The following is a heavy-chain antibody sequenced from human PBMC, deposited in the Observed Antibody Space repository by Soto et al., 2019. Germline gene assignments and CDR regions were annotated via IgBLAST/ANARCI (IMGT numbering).Heavy chain of an antibody. Sequence: SQTLSLTCDISGYSVSSSSAAWNWIRQSPSRGLEWLGRTYYRSKWIHEYTVSMESRITINPDTSKNQFSLHIYSVTPEDTAVYYCAGVVWFRGMDVWGQGTQVTVSS. J-gene: IGHJ6*02. V-gene: IGHV6-1*01. CDR1: GYSVSSSSAA. D-gene: IGHD3-16*01. CDR2: TYYRSKWIH. CDR3: AGVVWFRGMDV.